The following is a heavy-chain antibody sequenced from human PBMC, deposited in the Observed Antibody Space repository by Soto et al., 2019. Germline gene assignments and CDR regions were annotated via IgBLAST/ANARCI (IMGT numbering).Heavy chain of an antibody. D-gene: IGHD4-17*01. J-gene: IGHJ4*02. Sequence: SETLSLTCAVYGGSFSGYYRSWIRQPPGKGLEWIGEIHHSGSSNYNPSLKSRVTISLDTSRNQFSLKVSSVTAADTAVYYCATSERGLFWPSKDYWSQGTLVTVSS. CDR2: IHHSGSS. CDR1: GGSFSGYY. V-gene: IGHV4-34*01. CDR3: ATSERGLFWPSKDY.